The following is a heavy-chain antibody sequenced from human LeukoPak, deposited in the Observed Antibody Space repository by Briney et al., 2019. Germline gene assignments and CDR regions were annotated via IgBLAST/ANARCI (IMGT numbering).Heavy chain of an antibody. Sequence: GGSLRLSCAASGFTFSSYAMSWVRQAPGKGLEWVSAISGSGGSTYYADSVKGRFTISRDNSKNTLYLQMNSLRAEDTAVYYRAKVRRLMTTVTYDAFDIWGQGTMVTVSS. CDR2: ISGSGGST. CDR1: GFTFSSYA. CDR3: AKVRRLMTTVTYDAFDI. D-gene: IGHD4-17*01. J-gene: IGHJ3*02. V-gene: IGHV3-23*01.